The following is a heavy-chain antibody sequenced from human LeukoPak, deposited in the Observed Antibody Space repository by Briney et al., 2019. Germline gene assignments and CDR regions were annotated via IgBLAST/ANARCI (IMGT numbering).Heavy chain of an antibody. D-gene: IGHD3-16*01. CDR1: GFTFTNYD. CDR2: MNPNSGNT. CDR3: AREINYDYVWGGDWFDP. Sequence: ASVKVSCKASGFTFTNYDINWVRQATGQGLEWMGWMNPNSGNTGYTQKFQGRVTMTRNTSISTAYMELSSLRSEDTAVYYCAREINYDYVWGGDWFDPWGQGTLVTVSS. J-gene: IGHJ5*02. V-gene: IGHV1-8*01.